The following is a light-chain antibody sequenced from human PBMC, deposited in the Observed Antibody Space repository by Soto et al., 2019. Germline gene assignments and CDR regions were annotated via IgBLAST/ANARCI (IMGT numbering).Light chain of an antibody. J-gene: IGLJ1*01. CDR3: SSYTSSSTLDYV. CDR1: SSDVGGYNY. CDR2: DVS. V-gene: IGLV2-14*01. Sequence: HSVLTQPASVSGFPGQSSTISCTGTSSDVGGYNYVSWYQQHPGKAPKLMIYDVSNRPSGVSNRFSGSKSGNTASLTISGLQAEDEADYYCSSYTSSSTLDYVFGTGTKVT.